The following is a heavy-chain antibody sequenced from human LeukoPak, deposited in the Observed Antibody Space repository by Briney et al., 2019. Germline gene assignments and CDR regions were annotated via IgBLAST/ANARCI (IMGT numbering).Heavy chain of an antibody. V-gene: IGHV1-69*02. J-gene: IGHJ6*02. CDR2: IIPILGIA. D-gene: IGHD5-12*01. Sequence: SVKVSPKASGGTFSIYTISWVRQAPGQGLEWMGRIIPILGIANYAQKFQGRVTITADKSTSTAYMELSSLRSEDTAVYYCARNSGYDWGEGMDVWGQGTTVTVSS. CDR1: GGTFSIYT. CDR3: ARNSGYDWGEGMDV.